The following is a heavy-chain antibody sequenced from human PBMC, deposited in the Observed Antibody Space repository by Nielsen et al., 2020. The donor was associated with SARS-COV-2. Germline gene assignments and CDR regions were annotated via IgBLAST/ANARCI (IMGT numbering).Heavy chain of an antibody. J-gene: IGHJ4*02. D-gene: IGHD3-9*01. CDR2: INAGNGNT. CDR3: ARDRSVRYFDY. CDR1: GYSFTSFA. Sequence: ASVQVSCKDSGYSFTSFAIHWVRQAPGHSLEWMGWINAGNGNTKYSQKFQGRVTMTRDTSANTAYMELSSLSSEDTAVYYCARDRSVRYFDYWGQGMQVTVSS. V-gene: IGHV1-3*01.